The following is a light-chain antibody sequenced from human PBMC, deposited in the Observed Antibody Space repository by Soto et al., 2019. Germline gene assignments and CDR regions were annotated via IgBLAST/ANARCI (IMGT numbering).Light chain of an antibody. CDR1: NSNIGAGYD. CDR2: GNN. Sequence: QSVLTQPPSGSGAPGQRVIISCTGSNSNIGAGYDVHWYQQLPGTAPKLLIYGNNNRPSGVPDRFSGSKSGTSASLAITGLQAEDDADYYCQSYDSSLSGYVVFGGGTNSPS. V-gene: IGLV1-40*01. CDR3: QSYDSSLSGYVV. J-gene: IGLJ2*01.